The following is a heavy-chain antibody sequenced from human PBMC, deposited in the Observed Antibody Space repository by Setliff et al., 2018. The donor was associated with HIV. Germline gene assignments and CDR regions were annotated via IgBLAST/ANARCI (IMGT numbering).Heavy chain of an antibody. CDR1: GFTFSNSA. J-gene: IGHJ3*01. D-gene: IGHD3-10*01. CDR3: AAASPKVRGVLSRWAATPDAFDV. Sequence: ASVKVSCKASGFTFSNSAVKWVRQVRGQGLEWIGWIAVGSNNTNYAQQFQRRVAITRDMSTSTAYLELNSLRSEDSAVYYCAAASPKVRGVLSRWAATPDAFDVWGQGTVVTVSS. V-gene: IGHV1-58*01. CDR2: IAVGSNNT.